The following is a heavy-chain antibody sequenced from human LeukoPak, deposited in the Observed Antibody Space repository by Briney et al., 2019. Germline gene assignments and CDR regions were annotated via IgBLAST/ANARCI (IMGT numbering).Heavy chain of an antibody. CDR2: IYYSGST. J-gene: IGHJ4*02. CDR1: GGSISSGGYY. Sequence: SQTLSLTCTVSGGSISSGGYYWSWIRQHPGRGLGWLGYIYYSGSTYYNPSLKSRVTISVDTSKNPFSLKLSSVTAADTAVYYCARVGRGPDYDFWSGYRDYYFDYWGQGTLVTVSS. CDR3: ARVGRGPDYDFWSGYRDYYFDY. V-gene: IGHV4-31*03. D-gene: IGHD3-3*01.